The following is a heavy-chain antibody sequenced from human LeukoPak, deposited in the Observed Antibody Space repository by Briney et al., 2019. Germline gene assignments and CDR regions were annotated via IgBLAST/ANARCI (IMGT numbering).Heavy chain of an antibody. Sequence: SQTLSLTCTVSGGSISSGGYYWSWIRQHPGKGLEWIGYIYYSGSTYYNPSLKSRVSMSQDTSKNQFSLKLTTVTAADTAVYYCARSYWLIYFDSWGQGTLVTVSS. J-gene: IGHJ4*02. D-gene: IGHD3-22*01. CDR1: GGSISSGGYY. CDR3: ARSYWLIYFDS. V-gene: IGHV4-30-4*08. CDR2: IYYSGST.